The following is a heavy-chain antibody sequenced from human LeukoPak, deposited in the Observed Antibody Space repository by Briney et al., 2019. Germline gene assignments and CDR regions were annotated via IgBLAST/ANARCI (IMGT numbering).Heavy chain of an antibody. CDR2: INSDGSST. Sequence: GGSLRLSCAASGXTFSSYWMHWVRQAPGKGLVWVSRINSDGSSTSYADSVKGRFTISRDNAKNTLYLQMNSLRAEDTAVYYCQGEPHTGGGSGVISYFAYGAREPLAPFPQ. CDR3: QGEPHTGGGSGVISYFA. CDR1: GXTFSSYW. V-gene: IGHV3-74*01. J-gene: IGHJ4*02. D-gene: IGHD3-10*01.